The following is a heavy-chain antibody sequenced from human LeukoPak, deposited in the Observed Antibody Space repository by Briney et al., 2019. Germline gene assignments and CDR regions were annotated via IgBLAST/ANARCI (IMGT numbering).Heavy chain of an antibody. Sequence: PSETLSLTCAVSGGSISSGGYSWSWIRQPPGKGLEWIGYIYHSGSTYYNPSLKSRVTISVDRSKNQFSLKLSSVTAADTAVYYCASFNDYGDLDYWGQGTLVTVSS. CDR2: IYHSGST. J-gene: IGHJ4*02. D-gene: IGHD4-17*01. V-gene: IGHV4-30-2*01. CDR3: ASFNDYGDLDY. CDR1: GGSISSGGYS.